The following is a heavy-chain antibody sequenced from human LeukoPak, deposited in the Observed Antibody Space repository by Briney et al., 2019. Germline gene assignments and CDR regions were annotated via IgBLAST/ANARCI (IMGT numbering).Heavy chain of an antibody. V-gene: IGHV3-30-3*01. CDR3: ARDLTGTGDY. CDR2: ISYDGSNK. Sequence: GGSLRLSCAASGFTFSSYVMHWVRQAPGKGLEWVAVISYDGSNKYYADSVKGRFTVPRDDPKNTLYLQMNSLRAEDTAVYYCARDLTGTGDYWGQGTLVTVSS. J-gene: IGHJ4*02. CDR1: GFTFSSYV.